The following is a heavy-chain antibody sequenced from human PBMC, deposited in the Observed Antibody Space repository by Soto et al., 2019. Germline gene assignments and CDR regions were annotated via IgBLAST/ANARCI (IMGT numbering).Heavy chain of an antibody. CDR1: GHTFTAYY. Sequence: ASVKVSCKPSGHTFTAYYIHWVRQAPGQGLEWMGWINPNSGDTNYSQKFQGRVTMTRDTSIRTVYMELSGLRSDDTAVYYCARALLRLLPWVPDPYYYTMDVWGQGTTVTVSS. CDR3: ARALLRLLPWVPDPYYYTMDV. D-gene: IGHD1-1*01. CDR2: INPNSGDT. J-gene: IGHJ6*02. V-gene: IGHV1-2*02.